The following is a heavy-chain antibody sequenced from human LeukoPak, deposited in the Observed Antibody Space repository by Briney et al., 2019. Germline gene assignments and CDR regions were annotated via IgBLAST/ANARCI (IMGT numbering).Heavy chain of an antibody. D-gene: IGHD3-22*01. CDR1: GGSISSGGYY. V-gene: IGHV4-31*03. CDR3: ARNMIVTHRDQINWFDP. Sequence: SETLSLTCTVSGGSISSGGYYWSWIRQHPGKGLEWIGYIYYSGSTYYNPSLKSRVTISVDTSKNQFSLKLSSVTAADTAVYYCARNMIVTHRDQINWFDPWGQGTLVTVSS. J-gene: IGHJ5*02. CDR2: IYYSGST.